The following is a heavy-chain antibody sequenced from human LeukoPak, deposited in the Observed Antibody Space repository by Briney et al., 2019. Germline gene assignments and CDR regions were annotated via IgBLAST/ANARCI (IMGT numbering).Heavy chain of an antibody. CDR3: AKRLRGSSGYYVY. J-gene: IGHJ4*02. D-gene: IGHD3-22*01. CDR2: ISGSGGST. Sequence: GGSLRLSCAASGFTFSSYAMSWVRQAPGKGLEWVSAISGSGGSTYYADSVKGRFTISRDNSKNTLYLQMNSLRAEDAAVYYCAKRLRGSSGYYVYWGQGTLVTVSS. CDR1: GFTFSSYA. V-gene: IGHV3-23*01.